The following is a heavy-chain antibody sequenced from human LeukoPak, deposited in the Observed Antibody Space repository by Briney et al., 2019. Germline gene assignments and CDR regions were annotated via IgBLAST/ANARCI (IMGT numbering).Heavy chain of an antibody. Sequence: GGSLRLSCAASGFTFSSYGMHWVRQAPGKGLEGVAVIWYDGSNKYYADSVKGRFTISRDNSKNTLYLQMNSLRAEDTAVYYCAREGGQYSGSYPDYWGQGTLVTVSS. CDR3: AREGGQYSGSYPDY. D-gene: IGHD1-26*01. CDR1: GFTFSSYG. J-gene: IGHJ4*02. V-gene: IGHV3-33*01. CDR2: IWYDGSNK.